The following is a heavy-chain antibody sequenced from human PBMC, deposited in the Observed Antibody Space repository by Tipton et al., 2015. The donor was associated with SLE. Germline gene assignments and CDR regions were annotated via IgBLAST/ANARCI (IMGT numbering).Heavy chain of an antibody. CDR1: GGSISSGGYY. CDR2: IFYSGST. CDR3: ARYGSFYYFDY. J-gene: IGHJ4*02. Sequence: TLSLTCTVSGGSISSGGYYWSWIRQHPGKGLEWIGYIFYSGSTYYNPSLKSRVTISVDTSKNQFSLKLSSVTAADTAVYYCARYGSFYYFDYWGQGTLVTVSS. D-gene: IGHD4-17*01. V-gene: IGHV4-31*03.